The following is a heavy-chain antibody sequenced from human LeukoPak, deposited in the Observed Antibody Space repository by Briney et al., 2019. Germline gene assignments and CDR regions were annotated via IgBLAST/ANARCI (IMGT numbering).Heavy chain of an antibody. Sequence: SETLSLTCTVSGGSISSYYWSWIRQPPGKGLEWIGYIYYSGSTNYYPSLKSRVTISVDTSKNQFSLKLSSVTAADTAVYYCARDAPQGWFDPWGQGTLVTVSS. CDR1: GGSISSYY. CDR3: ARDAPQGWFDP. CDR2: IYYSGST. J-gene: IGHJ5*02. V-gene: IGHV4-59*01.